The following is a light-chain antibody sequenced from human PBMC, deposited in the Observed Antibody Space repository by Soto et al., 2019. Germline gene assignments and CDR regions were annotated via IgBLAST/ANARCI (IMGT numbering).Light chain of an antibody. CDR1: QGISNY. CDR3: QKYNSAPLT. Sequence: DIQMTQSPSSLSASVGDRVTITCRASQGISNYLAWYQQQPGQVPKLLIYVASNLQSGVPSRFSGSGSGTDFTITISSLQHEYAATYYCQKYNSAPLTFGQGTKVEIK. J-gene: IGKJ1*01. V-gene: IGKV1-27*01. CDR2: VAS.